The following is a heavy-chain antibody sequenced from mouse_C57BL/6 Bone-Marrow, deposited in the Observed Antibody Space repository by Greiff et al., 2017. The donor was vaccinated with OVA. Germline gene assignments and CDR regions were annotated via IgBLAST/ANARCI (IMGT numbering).Heavy chain of an antibody. V-gene: IGHV14-4*01. CDR3: TTTGTEDAMDY. CDR2: IDPENGDT. CDR1: GFNIKDDY. Sequence: EVKLQESGAELVRPGASVKLSCTASGFNIKDDYMHWVKQRPEQGLEWIGWIDPENGDTEYASKFQGKATITADTSSNTAYLQLSSLTSEDTAVYYCTTTGTEDAMDYWGQGTSVTVSS. J-gene: IGHJ4*01. D-gene: IGHD4-1*01.